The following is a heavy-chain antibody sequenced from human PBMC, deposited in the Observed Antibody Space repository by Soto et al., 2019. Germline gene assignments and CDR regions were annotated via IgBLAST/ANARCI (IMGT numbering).Heavy chain of an antibody. V-gene: IGHV1-3*01. CDR3: AKGGNIAIVVAASGMDV. CDR2: INAGNGNT. D-gene: IGHD2-21*01. CDR1: GYSFSSYA. J-gene: IGHJ6*02. Sequence: ASVKVSCKASGYSFSSYAMRCVRQAPGQRLEWMGWINAGNGNTKYPQKFQDRVTMTRDTSTSTAYMELRSLRSEDKAVYYCAKGGNIAIVVAASGMDVWGQGTTVTVSS.